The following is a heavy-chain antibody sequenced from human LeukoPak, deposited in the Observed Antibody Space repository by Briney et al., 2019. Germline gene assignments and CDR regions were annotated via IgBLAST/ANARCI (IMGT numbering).Heavy chain of an antibody. CDR1: GFTFSSYA. J-gene: IGHJ4*02. D-gene: IGHD5-18*01. CDR3: ARDRYSLDY. CDR2: ISYDGSNN. V-gene: IGHV3-30-3*01. Sequence: QPGRSLRLSCAASGFTFSSYAMHWVRQAPGKGLEWVAVISYDGSNNYYADSVKGRFTISRDNSKNTLYLQMNSLRAEDTAVYYCARDRYSLDYWGQGTLVTVSS.